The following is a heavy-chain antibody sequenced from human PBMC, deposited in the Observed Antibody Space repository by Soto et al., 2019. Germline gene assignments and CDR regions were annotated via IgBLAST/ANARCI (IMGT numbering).Heavy chain of an antibody. Sequence: GGSLRLSCAASGFTFSSYSMNWVRQAPGKGLEWVSSISSSSSYIYYADSVKGRFTISRDNAKNSLYLQMNSLRAEDTAVYYCARVSGYYYDSSGSPWFDPWGQGTLVTVSS. CDR3: ARVSGYYYDSSGSPWFDP. J-gene: IGHJ5*02. CDR1: GFTFSSYS. V-gene: IGHV3-21*01. D-gene: IGHD3-22*01. CDR2: ISSSSSYI.